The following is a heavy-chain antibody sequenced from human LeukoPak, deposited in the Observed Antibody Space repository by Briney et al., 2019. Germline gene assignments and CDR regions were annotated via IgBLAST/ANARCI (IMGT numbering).Heavy chain of an antibody. CDR1: GSTFSSYA. CDR3: AKDQGSSPSLLFYYYYYGMDV. Sequence: HPGGSLRLSCAASGSTFSSYAMSWVRQAPGKGLEWVSAISGSGGSTYYADSVKGRFTISRDNSKNTLYLQMNSLRAEDTAVYYCAKDQGSSPSLLFYYYYYGMDVWGQGTTVTVSS. D-gene: IGHD6-6*01. CDR2: ISGSGGST. J-gene: IGHJ6*02. V-gene: IGHV3-23*01.